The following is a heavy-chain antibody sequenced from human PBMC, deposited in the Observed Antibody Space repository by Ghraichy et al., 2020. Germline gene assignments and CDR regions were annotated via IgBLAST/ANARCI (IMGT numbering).Heavy chain of an antibody. CDR3: AVNMVQGVIITFDY. J-gene: IGHJ4*02. D-gene: IGHD3-10*01. Sequence: SETLSLTCTVSGGSISSSSYYWGWIRQPPGKGLEWIVSIYYSGSTYYNPSLKSRVTISVDTSKNQFSLKLSSVTAADTAVYYCAVNMVQGVIITFDYWGQGTLFTFSS. CDR1: GGSISSSSYY. CDR2: IYYSGST. V-gene: IGHV4-39*01.